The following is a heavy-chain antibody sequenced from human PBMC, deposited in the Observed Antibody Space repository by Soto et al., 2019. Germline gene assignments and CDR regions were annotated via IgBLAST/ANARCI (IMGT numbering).Heavy chain of an antibody. Sequence: GGSLRLSCAASGFTVSSNYMSWVRQAPGKGLEWVSVIYSGGSTYYADSVKGRFTISRGNSKNTLYLQMNSLRAEDTAVYYCARDMVRAMDVWGQGTTVTVSS. J-gene: IGHJ6*02. CDR1: GFTVSSNY. V-gene: IGHV3-66*01. D-gene: IGHD3-10*01. CDR3: ARDMVRAMDV. CDR2: IYSGGST.